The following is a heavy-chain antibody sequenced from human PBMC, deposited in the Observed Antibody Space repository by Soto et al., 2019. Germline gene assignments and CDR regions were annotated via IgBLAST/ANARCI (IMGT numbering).Heavy chain of an antibody. CDR2: IYYSGST. D-gene: IGHD5-12*01. CDR3: AREGSPLRGYSGYDRSGMDV. J-gene: IGHJ6*02. V-gene: IGHV4-59*01. CDR1: GGSISSYY. Sequence: PSETLSLTCTVPGGSISSYYWSWIRQPPGKGLEWIGYIYYSGSTNYNPSLKSRVTISVDTSKNQFSLKLSSVTAADTAVYYCAREGSPLRGYSGYDRSGMDVWGQGTTVTVSS.